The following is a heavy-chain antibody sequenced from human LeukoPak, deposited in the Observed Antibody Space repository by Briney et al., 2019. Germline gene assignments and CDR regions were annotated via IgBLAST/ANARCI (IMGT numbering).Heavy chain of an antibody. D-gene: IGHD5-24*01. J-gene: IGHJ4*02. CDR1: GFTFDDYA. CDR2: LNWNGGGT. CDR3: ARGGRGEMASFDY. Sequence: GGSLRLSCAASGFTFDDYAMSWVRQAPGKGLEWVSGLNWNGGGTGYADSVKGRFTISRDNAKNSLYLQMNSLRAEDTALYYCARGGRGEMASFDYWGRGTLVTVSS. V-gene: IGHV3-20*04.